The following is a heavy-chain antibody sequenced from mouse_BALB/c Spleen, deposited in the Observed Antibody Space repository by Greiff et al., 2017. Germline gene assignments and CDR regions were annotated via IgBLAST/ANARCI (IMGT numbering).Heavy chain of an antibody. V-gene: IGHV5-17*02. CDR2: ISSGSSTI. D-gene: IGHD2-10*02. J-gene: IGHJ4*01. CDR1: GFTFSSFG. CDR3: ARSGPYGNYAMDY. Sequence: EVHLVESGGGLVQPGGSRKLSCAASGFTFSSFGMHWVRQAPEKGLEWVAYISSGSSTIYYADTVKGRFTISRDNPKNTLFLQMTSLMSEDTAMYYCARSGPYGNYAMDYWGQGTSVTVSS.